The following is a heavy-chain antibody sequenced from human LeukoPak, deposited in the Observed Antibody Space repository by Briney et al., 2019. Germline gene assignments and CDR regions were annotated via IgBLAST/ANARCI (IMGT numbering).Heavy chain of an antibody. V-gene: IGHV3-74*01. CDR3: TREVSGSLYFDY. CDR2: INIDGSSG. J-gene: IGHJ4*02. Sequence: GASVKVSCKASGYTFTGYYMHWVRQAPGKGLVWVSRINIDGSSGSYADSVEGRFTISRDNAKNTVYLQMNSLRAEDTAVYYCTREVSGSLYFDYWGQGTLVTVSS. CDR1: GYTFTGYY. D-gene: IGHD1-26*01.